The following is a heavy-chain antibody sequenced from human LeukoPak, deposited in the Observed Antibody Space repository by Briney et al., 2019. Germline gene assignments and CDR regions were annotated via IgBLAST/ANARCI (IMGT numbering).Heavy chain of an antibody. CDR1: GYTFTSYD. V-gene: IGHV1-8*01. J-gene: IGHJ4*02. CDR2: MNPNSGNT. D-gene: IGHD3-10*01. Sequence: ASVKVSCKASGYTFTSYDINWVRQATGQGLEWMGWMNPNSGNTGYAQKFQGRVTMTRNTSISTAYMELSSLRAEDTAVYYCAKDAAMVRGVIESWGQGTLVTVSS. CDR3: AKDAAMVRGVIES.